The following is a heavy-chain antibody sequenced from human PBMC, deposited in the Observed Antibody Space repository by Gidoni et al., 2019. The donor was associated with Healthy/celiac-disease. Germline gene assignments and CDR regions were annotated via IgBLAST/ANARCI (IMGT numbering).Heavy chain of an antibody. CDR2: ISYDGSNK. CDR3: AKDSRHIVVVTAILDY. D-gene: IGHD2-21*02. CDR1: GFTFSSYG. Sequence: QLQLVESGGGVVQPGRSLRLSCAASGFTFSSYGMHWVRQAPGKGLEWVAVISYDGSNKYYADSVKGRFTISRDNSKNTLYLQMNSLRAEDTAVYYCAKDSRHIVVVTAILDYWGQGTLVTVSS. V-gene: IGHV3-30*18. J-gene: IGHJ4*02.